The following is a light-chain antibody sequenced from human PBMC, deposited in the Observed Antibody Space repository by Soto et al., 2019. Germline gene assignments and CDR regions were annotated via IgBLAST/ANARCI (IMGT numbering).Light chain of an antibody. CDR3: CSYVGNYSWL. V-gene: IGLV2-11*01. Sequence: QSALTQPRSVSGSPRQSVTISCTGTSSDVGGYNYVSWYQQHPGEAPKLMIYDVSKRPSGVPDRFSGSKSGNTASLTISGLQAEDEADYYCCSYVGNYSWLFGGGTKVTVL. CDR2: DVS. CDR1: SSDVGGYNY. J-gene: IGLJ2*01.